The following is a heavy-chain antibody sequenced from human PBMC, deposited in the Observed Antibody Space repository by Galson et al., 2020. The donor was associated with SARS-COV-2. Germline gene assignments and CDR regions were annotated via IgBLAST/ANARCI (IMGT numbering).Heavy chain of an antibody. J-gene: IGHJ5*02. Sequence: TLVKPTQTLTLTCTFSGFSLSTSGEGVGWIRQPPGKALEWLALIYWNDDKRYSPSLKNRLSITKDTSKNLVVLIMTNLDPVDTATYYCAHKRQTATGPPFDPWGQGTLVTVSS. CDR2: IYWNDDK. V-gene: IGHV2-5*01. D-gene: IGHD3-9*01. CDR3: AHKRQTATGPPFDP. CDR1: GFSLSTSGEG.